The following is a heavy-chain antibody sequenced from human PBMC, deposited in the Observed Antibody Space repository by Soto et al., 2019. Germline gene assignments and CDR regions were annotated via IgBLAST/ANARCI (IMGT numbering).Heavy chain of an antibody. CDR3: AKSRGGATYYYYYGMDV. Sequence: GGSLRLSCAASGFTFSRYAMSWVRQATGKGLEWVSAISGSGDSTYYADSVKGRFTISRDNSKNKLYLQMNSLRAEDTAVYYCAKSRGGATYYYYYGMDVWGQGTTVTVSS. CDR2: ISGSGDST. D-gene: IGHD2-21*01. CDR1: GFTFSRYA. V-gene: IGHV3-23*01. J-gene: IGHJ6*02.